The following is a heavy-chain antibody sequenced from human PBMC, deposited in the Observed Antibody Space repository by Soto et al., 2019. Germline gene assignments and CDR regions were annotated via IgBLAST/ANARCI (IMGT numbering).Heavy chain of an antibody. CDR3: AKGGYCSSTSCYAYFDY. J-gene: IGHJ4*02. CDR2: IIPILGIA. V-gene: IGHV1-69*02. D-gene: IGHD2-2*01. Sequence: ASVKVSCKASGGTFSSYTISWVRQAPGQGLEWMGRIIPILGIANYAQKFQGRVTITADKSTSTAYMELSSLRSEDTAVYYCAKGGYCSSTSCYAYFDYWGQGTLVTVSS. CDR1: GGTFSSYT.